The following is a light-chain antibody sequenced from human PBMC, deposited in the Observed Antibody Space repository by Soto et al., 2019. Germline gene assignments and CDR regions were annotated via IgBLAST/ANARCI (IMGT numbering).Light chain of an antibody. CDR2: EVS. J-gene: IGLJ2*01. V-gene: IGLV2-23*02. CDR1: SSDVGSYNL. Sequence: QSVLTQPASVSGSPGQSITISCTGTSSDVGSYNLASWYQQHPGKAPKLMIYEVSKRPSGVSNRFSGSKSGNTASLTISGLQAEDEADYYCCSYAGSSTFLVFGGGTKVTVL. CDR3: CSYAGSSTFLV.